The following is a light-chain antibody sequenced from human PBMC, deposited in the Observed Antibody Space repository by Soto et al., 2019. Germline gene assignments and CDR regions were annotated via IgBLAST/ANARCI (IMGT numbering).Light chain of an antibody. CDR3: QQRSNWPT. CDR1: QSVSSY. CDR2: DAS. V-gene: IGKV3-11*01. J-gene: IGKJ4*01. Sequence: EIVLTQSPATLSLSPGERATLSCRASQSVSSYLAWYQQKPGQAPRLLIYDASNSATGIPARFSGSGSGTDFPLTISSLGPEDFAVYYGQQRSNWPTFAGGAKVEIK.